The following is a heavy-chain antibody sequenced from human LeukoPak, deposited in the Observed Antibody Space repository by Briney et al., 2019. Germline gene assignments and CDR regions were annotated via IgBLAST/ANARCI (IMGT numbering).Heavy chain of an antibody. J-gene: IGHJ4*02. V-gene: IGHV3-23*01. CDR1: GSAFSSYV. D-gene: IGHD2-8*02. CDR2: VSRSGDTT. CDR3: AKELWSWSFDY. Sequence: PGGSLRLSCAASGSAFSSYVMTSVRQAPGKGLEWVSGVSRSGDTTYYADSVKGRFTISRDNSKNTLYLQMNTLRAEDTAVYYCAKELWSWSFDYWGQGTLVSVPS.